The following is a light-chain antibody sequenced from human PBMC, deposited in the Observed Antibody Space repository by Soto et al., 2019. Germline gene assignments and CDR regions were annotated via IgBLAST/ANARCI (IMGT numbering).Light chain of an antibody. V-gene: IGKV2D-29*01. CDR2: EVS. Sequence: DIVMTQSPDSLAVSMGERATINCKSSQSVLYSSNNKNYLSWYLQKPGHPPQLLIFEVSNHFSGVSDRFSGSGSGTDFTLKISRVEAEDVGVYYCMQSVQFPRTFGGGTKVDI. J-gene: IGKJ4*01. CDR1: QSVLYSSNNKNY. CDR3: MQSVQFPRT.